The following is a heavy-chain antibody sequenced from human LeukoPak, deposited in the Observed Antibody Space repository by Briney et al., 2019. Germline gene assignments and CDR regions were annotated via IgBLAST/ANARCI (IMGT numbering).Heavy chain of an antibody. CDR3: VRSRMGDGYNFAY. CDR2: FCYGGSS. D-gene: IGHD5-24*01. CDR1: GGSISRDNYC. Sequence: PSETLSLTCTVSGGSISRDNYCWGWIRQPPGKGLEWIGSFCYGGSSYNNPSLKSRVSISVDTSKNQLSLKLSSVTAADTAVYYCVRSRMGDGYNFAYWGQGILVTVSS. J-gene: IGHJ4*02. V-gene: IGHV4-39*01.